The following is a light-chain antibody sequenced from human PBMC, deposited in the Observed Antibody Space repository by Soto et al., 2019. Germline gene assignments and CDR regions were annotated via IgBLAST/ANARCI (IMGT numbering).Light chain of an antibody. V-gene: IGKV3-11*01. Sequence: EIVLTQSPATLSLSPGERATLSCRASQSVSSYLAWYQQKPGQAPRLLIYDASNRATGIPARFSGSGSGTDFTLTISSLEPEDSAVYYCQQRSNWPSGTFGQGTKVEIK. CDR3: QQRSNWPSGT. CDR2: DAS. J-gene: IGKJ1*01. CDR1: QSVSSY.